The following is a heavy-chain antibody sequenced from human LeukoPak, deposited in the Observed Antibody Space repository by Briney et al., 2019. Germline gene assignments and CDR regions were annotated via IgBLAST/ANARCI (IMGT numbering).Heavy chain of an antibody. J-gene: IGHJ4*02. CDR3: AREPVVVVAADDLVGDY. V-gene: IGHV1-2*02. Sequence: ASVKVSCKASGYTFTSYGISWVRQAPGQGLEWMGWINPNSGGTNYAQKFQGRVTMTRDTSISTAYMELSRLRSDDTAVYYCAREPVVVVAADDLVGDYWGQGTLVTVSS. CDR2: INPNSGGT. CDR1: GYTFTSYG. D-gene: IGHD2-15*01.